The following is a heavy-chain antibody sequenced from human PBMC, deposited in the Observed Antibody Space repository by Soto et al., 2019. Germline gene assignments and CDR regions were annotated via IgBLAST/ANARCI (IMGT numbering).Heavy chain of an antibody. Sequence: GGSLRLSCAASGFTFSSYGMHWVRQAPGKGLEWVAVISYDGSNKYYADSVKGRFTISRDNSKNTLYLQMNSLRAEDTAVYYCAKDGLLRAAAGTHFDYWGQGTLVTVSS. CDR3: AKDGLLRAAAGTHFDY. CDR1: GFTFSSYG. CDR2: ISYDGSNK. V-gene: IGHV3-30*18. D-gene: IGHD6-13*01. J-gene: IGHJ4*02.